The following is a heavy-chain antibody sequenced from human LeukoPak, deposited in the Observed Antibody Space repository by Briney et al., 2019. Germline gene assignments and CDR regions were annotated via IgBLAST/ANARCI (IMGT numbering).Heavy chain of an antibody. V-gene: IGHV3-74*01. CDR3: AREEHRLAEAGTSAFDL. D-gene: IGHD6-13*01. Sequence: GGSVRLSCVAFGFTFSENWMHWVRQAPGKGLAWVSHINRDGGHTNYADSVKGRFTISRDNVRNTVYLQMSSLRVEDTAIYFCAREEHRLAEAGTSAFDLGGQGTLVTVSP. CDR1: GFTFSENW. J-gene: IGHJ3*01. CDR2: INRDGGHT.